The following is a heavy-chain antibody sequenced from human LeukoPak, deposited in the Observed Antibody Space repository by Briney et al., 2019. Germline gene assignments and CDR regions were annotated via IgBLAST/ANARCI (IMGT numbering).Heavy chain of an antibody. CDR2: ISYDGSNK. J-gene: IGHJ4*02. CDR3: ARGINYYGSGIDY. Sequence: SGGSLSLSCAASGFTFSSYAMYWVRQAPGKGLEWVAVISYDGSNKQYADSVKGRFTISRDNSKSTLYLQMNSLRAEDTAVYYCARGINYYGSGIDYWGQGTLVTVSS. CDR1: GFTFSSYA. D-gene: IGHD3-10*01. V-gene: IGHV3-30*04.